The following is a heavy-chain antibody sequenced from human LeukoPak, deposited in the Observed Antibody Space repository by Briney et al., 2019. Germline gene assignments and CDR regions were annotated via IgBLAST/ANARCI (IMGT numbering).Heavy chain of an antibody. V-gene: IGHV3-48*04. CDR2: ISSSSSTI. Sequence: GGSLRLSCPAFGFTLSSYSTIWVRQAPGKGLEWLSYISSSSSTIYYADSVKGRFTISRDNAKNSLYLQMNSLRAEDTAVYYCARKVVRGSWFGPWGQGTLVTVSS. CDR1: GFTLSSYS. D-gene: IGHD4-23*01. J-gene: IGHJ5*02. CDR3: ARKVVRGSWFGP.